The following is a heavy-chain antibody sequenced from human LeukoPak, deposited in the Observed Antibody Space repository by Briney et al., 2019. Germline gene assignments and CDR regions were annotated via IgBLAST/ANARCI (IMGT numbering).Heavy chain of an antibody. CDR2: IYYSGST. J-gene: IGHJ6*02. V-gene: IGHV4-59*08. CDR3: ARLQPGVHLGMDV. D-gene: IGHD7-27*01. CDR1: GGSISSYY. Sequence: KPSETLSLTCTVSGGSISSYYWSWIRQPPGKGLEWIGYIYYSGSTNYNPSLKSRVTISVDTSKNQFSLKLSSVTAADTAVYYCARLQPGVHLGMDVWGQGTTVTVSS.